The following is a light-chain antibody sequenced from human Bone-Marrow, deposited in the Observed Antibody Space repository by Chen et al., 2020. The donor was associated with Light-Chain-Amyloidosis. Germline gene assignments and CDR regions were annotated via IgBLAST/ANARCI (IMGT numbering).Light chain of an antibody. CDR1: NIGSTS. Sequence: SYVLTQPSSVSVAPGQTATIACGGHNIGSTSGHWYQQTPGRPRLLVVYDYSDRPSAIHERLSGSNSGNTATLTISRVEAVDEADYCCQVWYRSSDRPVFGRGTKLTVL. J-gene: IGLJ3*02. CDR2: DYS. CDR3: QVWYRSSDRPV. V-gene: IGLV3-21*02.